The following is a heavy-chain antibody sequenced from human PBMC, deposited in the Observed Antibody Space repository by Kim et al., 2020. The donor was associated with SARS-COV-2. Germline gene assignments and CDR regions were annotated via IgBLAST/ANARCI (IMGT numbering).Heavy chain of an antibody. CDR2: ISYDGITK. V-gene: IGHV3-30*04. CDR1: EITFSSFS. CDR3: GRDDDLRNWFIDV. J-gene: IGHJ2*01. Sequence: GGSLRLSCAASEITFSSFSVHWVRQAPGKGLEWVAFISYDGITKYYADSVKGRFTISRDFSRNTLHLQMNSLRSDDTAVYYCGRDDDLRNWFIDVWGSGNLVRVSS. D-gene: IGHD3-9*01.